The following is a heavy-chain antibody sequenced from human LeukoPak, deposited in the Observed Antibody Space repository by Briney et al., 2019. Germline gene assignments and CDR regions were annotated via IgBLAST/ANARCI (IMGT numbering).Heavy chain of an antibody. D-gene: IGHD6-13*01. CDR3: ARDWAAAGTIALDY. CDR2: IIPIFGTA. Sequence: SVRVSCKASGGTFTNYAISWGRQAPGEGREWMGGIIPIFGTANYAQKFQGRVTITADESTSTAYMELSSLRSEDTAVYYCARDWAAAGTIALDYWGQGTLVTVSS. CDR1: GGTFTNYA. V-gene: IGHV1-69*13. J-gene: IGHJ4*02.